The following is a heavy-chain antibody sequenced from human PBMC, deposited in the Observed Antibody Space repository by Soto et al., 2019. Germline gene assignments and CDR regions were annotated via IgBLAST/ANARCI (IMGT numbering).Heavy chain of an antibody. CDR3: ATYSSSWYLDY. CDR2: IIPLFGTA. J-gene: IGHJ4*02. V-gene: IGHV1-69*01. Sequence: QVQLVQSGAEVKKPGSSVKVSCKASGGTFSSYAISWVRQAPGQGLEWMGGIIPLFGTANYAQKFQGRVTLTADESTSTGYMELGSLRSEDTAVYYCATYSSSWYLDYWGQGTLVTVSS. D-gene: IGHD6-13*01. CDR1: GGTFSSYA.